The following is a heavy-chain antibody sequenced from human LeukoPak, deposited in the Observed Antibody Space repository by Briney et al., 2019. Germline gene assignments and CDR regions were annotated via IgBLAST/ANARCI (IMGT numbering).Heavy chain of an antibody. CDR1: GGSISSYY. CDR3: VRLPKFGDYGWFDP. V-gene: IGHV4-4*09. CDR2: IYTSGST. Sequence: SETLSLTCTVSGGSISSYYWSWIRQPPGKGLEWIGYIYTSGSTNYNPSLKSRVTISVDTSKNQFSLKLSSVTAADTAVYYCVRLPKFGDYGWFDPWGQGTLVTVSS. D-gene: IGHD4-17*01. J-gene: IGHJ5*02.